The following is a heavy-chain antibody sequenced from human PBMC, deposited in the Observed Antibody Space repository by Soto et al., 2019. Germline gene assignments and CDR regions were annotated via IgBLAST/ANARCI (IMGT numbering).Heavy chain of an antibody. Sequence: GGSLRLSCVASGFTYSNFAMGRVRQAPGKGLEWVSTVNGIGSITYSPDYVKGRFTISRDNSKNTLYLQMDSLRAEDTALYYCAKALWVGDLSSFDRWGQGTLVTVSS. CDR2: VNGIGSIT. CDR1: GFTYSNFA. J-gene: IGHJ4*02. V-gene: IGHV3-23*01. CDR3: AKALWVGDLSSFDR. D-gene: IGHD3-10*01.